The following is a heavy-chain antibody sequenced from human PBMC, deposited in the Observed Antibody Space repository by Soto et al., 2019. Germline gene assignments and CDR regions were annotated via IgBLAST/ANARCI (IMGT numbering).Heavy chain of an antibody. D-gene: IGHD3-22*01. CDR2: IVVRSGNT. V-gene: IGHV1-58*01. Sequence: QMQLVQSGPEVKKPGTSVKVSCKASGFTFPSSAVQWVRQARGQRLEWIARIVVRSGNTNYAQKFQERLTISRDMSTNTAYMELSSLRSEDTAVYYCAAVPYYYDTSGTYFDYWGQGTLVTVSS. CDR1: GFTFPSSA. CDR3: AAVPYYYDTSGTYFDY. J-gene: IGHJ4*02.